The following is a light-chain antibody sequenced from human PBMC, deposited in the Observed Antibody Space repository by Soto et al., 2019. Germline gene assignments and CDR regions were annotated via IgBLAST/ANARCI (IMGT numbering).Light chain of an antibody. J-gene: IGLJ3*02. CDR3: SSYTSSSSWV. CDR1: SSDVGGYNY. Sequence: QSALTQPASVSGSPGQSITISCTGTSSDVGGYNYVSWYQQHPGKAPKLMIYEVSNRPSGVSNRFSGSKSGNTASLTISGFQAEGEADYYCSSYTSSSSWVFGGGTKLTVL. V-gene: IGLV2-14*01. CDR2: EVS.